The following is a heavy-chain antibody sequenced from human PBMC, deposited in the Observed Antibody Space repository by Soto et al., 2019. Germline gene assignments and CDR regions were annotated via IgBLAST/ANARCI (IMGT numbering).Heavy chain of an antibody. CDR2: ISYDGSNK. J-gene: IGHJ6*02. CDR3: ARGRGRTGSYSMAHYSMDV. D-gene: IGHD3-9*01. Sequence: QVQLVESGGGVVQPGRSLRLSRAASGFTFSSYAMHWVRQAPGKGLEWVAVISYDGSNKYYADSVKGRFTISRDNSKNTLYLQMNSLRAEDTAVYYCARGRGRTGSYSMAHYSMDVWGQGTTVTVSS. CDR1: GFTFSSYA. V-gene: IGHV3-30-3*01.